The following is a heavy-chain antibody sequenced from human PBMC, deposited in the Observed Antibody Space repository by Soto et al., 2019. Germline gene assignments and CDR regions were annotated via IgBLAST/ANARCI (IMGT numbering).Heavy chain of an antibody. CDR1: GYTLTELP. Sequence: ASVKVSCKVSGYTLTELPMHWVRQAPGKGLEWMGGFDPEDGETIYAQKFQGRVTMTEDTSTDTAYMELSSLRSEDTAVYYCVSISVTGDYFDYWGQGTLVTVSS. CDR2: FDPEDGET. V-gene: IGHV1-24*01. CDR3: VSISVTGDYFDY. J-gene: IGHJ4*02. D-gene: IGHD2-21*01.